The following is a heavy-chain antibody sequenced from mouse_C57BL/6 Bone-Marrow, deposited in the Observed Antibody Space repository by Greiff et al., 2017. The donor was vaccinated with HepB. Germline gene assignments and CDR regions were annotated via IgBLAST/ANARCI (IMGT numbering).Heavy chain of an antibody. CDR3: ARPYYYGSTNYFDY. D-gene: IGHD1-1*01. Sequence: QVQLKQPGAELVKPGASVKMSCKASGYTFTSYWITWVKQRPGQGLEWIGDIYPGSGSTNYNEKFKSKATLTVDTSSSTAYMQLSSLTSEDSAVYYCARPYYYGSTNYFDYWGQGTTLTVSS. CDR2: IYPGSGST. J-gene: IGHJ2*01. V-gene: IGHV1-55*01. CDR1: GYTFTSYW.